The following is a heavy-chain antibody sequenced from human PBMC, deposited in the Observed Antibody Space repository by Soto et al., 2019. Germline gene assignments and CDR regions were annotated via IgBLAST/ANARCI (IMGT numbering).Heavy chain of an antibody. J-gene: IGHJ6*03. Sequence: GGSLRLSCAASGFTFSNFAMGWVRQAPGKGLEWVSCISGSGGSKYYADSVKGRFTISRDNSKNTLYLQMNSLRAEDMAVYYCAKVFSSNLYYYYMDVWGRGTTVTVSS. CDR2: ISGSGGSK. D-gene: IGHD6-13*01. CDR1: GFTFSNFA. V-gene: IGHV3-23*01. CDR3: AKVFSSNLYYYYMDV.